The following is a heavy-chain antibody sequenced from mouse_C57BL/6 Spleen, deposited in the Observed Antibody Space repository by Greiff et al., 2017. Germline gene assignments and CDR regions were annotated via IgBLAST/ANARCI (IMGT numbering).Heavy chain of an antibody. V-gene: IGHV1-64*01. CDR3: AREGTVVAPDY. CDR1: GYTFTSYW. CDR2: IHPNSGST. D-gene: IGHD1-1*01. Sequence: VQLQQPGAELVKPGASVKLSCKASGYTFTSYWMHWVKQRPGQGLAWIGMIHPNSGSTNYNEKFKSKATLTVDKSSSTAYMQLSSLTSEDSAVYYGAREGTVVAPDYWGQGTTLTVSS. J-gene: IGHJ2*01.